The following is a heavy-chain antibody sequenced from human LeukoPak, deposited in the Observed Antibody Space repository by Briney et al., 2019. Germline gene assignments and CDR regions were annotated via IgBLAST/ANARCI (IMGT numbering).Heavy chain of an antibody. J-gene: IGHJ5*02. D-gene: IGHD6-19*01. CDR2: IIPIFGTA. Sequence: ASVKVSCKASGYTFTNYAISWVRQAPGQGLEWMGGIIPIFGTANYAQKFQGRVTMTRDTSTSTVYMELSSLRSEDTAVYYCARDGSSGLTDNWFDPWGQGTLVTVSS. CDR1: GYTFTNYA. CDR3: ARDGSSGLTDNWFDP. V-gene: IGHV1-69*05.